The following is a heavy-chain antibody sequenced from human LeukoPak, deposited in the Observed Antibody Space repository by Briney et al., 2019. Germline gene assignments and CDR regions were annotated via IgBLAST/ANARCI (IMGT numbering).Heavy chain of an antibody. D-gene: IGHD3-16*01. CDR2: ISYSGST. CDR1: GDSISSYY. CDR3: ARVRSYDYVWGSKRRYYFDY. Sequence: SETLSLTCTVSGDSISSYYWSWIRQPPGKGLEWIGYISYSGSTNYNPSLKSRVTISVDTSKTQFSPKLTSVTAADTAVYYCARVRSYDYVWGSKRRYYFDYWGQGTLVTVSS. J-gene: IGHJ4*02. V-gene: IGHV4-59*12.